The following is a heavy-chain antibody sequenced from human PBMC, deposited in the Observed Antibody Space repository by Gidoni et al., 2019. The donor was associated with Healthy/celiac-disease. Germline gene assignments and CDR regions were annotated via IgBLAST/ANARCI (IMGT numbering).Heavy chain of an antibody. J-gene: IGHJ3*02. D-gene: IGHD6-13*01. V-gene: IGHV3-11*05. CDR2: ISSSSSYT. CDR3: ASSSTGIAAEGAFDI. Sequence: QVQLVESGGGLVKPGGSLRPSCAASGFTFSDYNMSWIRQATGTGLEWVSYISSSSSYTNYADSVKGRFTISRDNAKNSLYLQMNSLRAEDTAVYYCASSSTGIAAEGAFDIWGQGTMVTVSS. CDR1: GFTFSDYN.